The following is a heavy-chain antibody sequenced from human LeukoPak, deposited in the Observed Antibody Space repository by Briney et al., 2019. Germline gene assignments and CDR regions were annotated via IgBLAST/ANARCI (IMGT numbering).Heavy chain of an antibody. D-gene: IGHD1-1*01. Sequence: GGSLRLSCTVSGFTFSIFEMNWVRQAPGKGLEWVAYITNSGSTIDYADSVKGRFTISRDNARNSLYLQMSSLRAEDTAVYYCVRGGGPSYRYNAFDIWGQGTMVTVSS. CDR2: ITNSGSTI. CDR1: GFTFSIFE. J-gene: IGHJ3*02. CDR3: VRGGGPSYRYNAFDI. V-gene: IGHV3-48*03.